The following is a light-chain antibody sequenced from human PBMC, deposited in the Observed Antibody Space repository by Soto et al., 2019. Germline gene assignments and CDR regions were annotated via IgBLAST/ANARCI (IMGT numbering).Light chain of an antibody. J-gene: IGLJ1*01. CDR1: SSNLGNNY. Sequence: QSALTQPPSVSAAPEQKVTVSCSGSSSNLGNNYVSWYQHLPGTAPKLLIYANDKRPSGIPDRFSGSKSGTSATLVITGLQTEDEADYYCGTWDNSRRAVYVFGTRTKVNV. CDR2: AND. CDR3: GTWDNSRRAVYV. V-gene: IGLV1-51*01.